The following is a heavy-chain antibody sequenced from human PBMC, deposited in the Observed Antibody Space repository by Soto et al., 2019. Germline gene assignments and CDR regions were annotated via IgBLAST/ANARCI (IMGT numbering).Heavy chain of an antibody. CDR1: GFTLSSYW. Sequence: EVQLVESGGGLVQLGGSLRLSCATSGFTLSSYWMSWVRQAPGKGLEWVANIKRDGSEKYYVDSVQGRFTISRDNAKNSLYLQMNSLGAEDTAVYYCARDCSGGICYGYYFDYWGQGTLVTVSS. D-gene: IGHD2-15*01. CDR3: ARDCSGGICYGYYFDY. V-gene: IGHV3-7*01. CDR2: IKRDGSEK. J-gene: IGHJ4*02.